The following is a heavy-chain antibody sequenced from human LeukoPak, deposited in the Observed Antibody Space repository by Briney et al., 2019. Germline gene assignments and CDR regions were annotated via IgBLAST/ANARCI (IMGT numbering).Heavy chain of an antibody. V-gene: IGHV4-31*03. CDR3: AVVVVEGYFDY. D-gene: IGHD2-15*01. J-gene: IGHJ4*02. CDR1: GGSISSGGYY. Sequence: SQTLSLTCTVSGGSISSGGYYWSWIRQHPGKGLEWIGYIYYSGSTYCNPSLKSRVTISVDTSKNQFSLKLSSVTAADTAVYYCAVVVVEGYFDYWGQGTLVTVSS. CDR2: IYYSGST.